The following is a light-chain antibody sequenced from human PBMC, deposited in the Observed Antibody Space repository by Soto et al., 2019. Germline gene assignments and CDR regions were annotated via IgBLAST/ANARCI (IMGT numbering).Light chain of an antibody. Sequence: DIQMTQSPSTLSGSVGDRVTITCRASQTISSWLAWYQQKPGKAPKLLIYKASTLKSGVPSRFSGSGSGTEFTLSISSLRPDDFATYYCQQYVSHSPYSFGQGTKVDIK. J-gene: IGKJ2*03. CDR2: KAS. CDR1: QTISSW. V-gene: IGKV1-5*03. CDR3: QQYVSHSPYS.